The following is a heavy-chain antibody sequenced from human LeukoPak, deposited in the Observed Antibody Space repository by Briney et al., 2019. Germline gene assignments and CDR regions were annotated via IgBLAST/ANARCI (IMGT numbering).Heavy chain of an antibody. Sequence: PGGSLRLSCAASGFTFSSYWMHWVRHAPGKGLVWVSRINSDGYSTSYADSVKGRFTISRDNAKNTLYLQMNSLRAEDTAVYYCARGNYGSRGSDYWGQGTLVTVSS. CDR2: INSDGYST. CDR3: ARGNYGSRGSDY. V-gene: IGHV3-74*01. J-gene: IGHJ4*02. D-gene: IGHD3-10*01. CDR1: GFTFSSYW.